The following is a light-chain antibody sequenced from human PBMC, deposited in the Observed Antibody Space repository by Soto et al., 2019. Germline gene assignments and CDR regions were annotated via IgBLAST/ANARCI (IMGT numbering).Light chain of an antibody. J-gene: IGKJ1*01. CDR2: GAS. Sequence: EIVMTQSPATLSVSQGETATLSCRASQSVSSNLAWYQQKPGQAPRLLIYGASTRATGIPARFSGSGSGTEFTLTISSLQSEDFAVYYCQQYNNWPPWTFGQGTKVDI. V-gene: IGKV3-15*01. CDR1: QSVSSN. CDR3: QQYNNWPPWT.